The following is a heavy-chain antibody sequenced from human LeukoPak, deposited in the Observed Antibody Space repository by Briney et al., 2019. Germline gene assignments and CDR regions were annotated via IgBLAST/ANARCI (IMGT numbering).Heavy chain of an antibody. CDR2: IYYSGST. CDR1: GGSISSYY. D-gene: IGHD4-23*01. V-gene: IGHV4-39*07. Sequence: SETLSLTCTVSGGSISSYYWGWIRQPPGKGLEWIGSIYYSGSTYYNPSLKSRVTISVDTSKNQFSLKLSSVTAADTAVYYCARDHGGNSGDNWFDPWGQGTLVTVSS. CDR3: ARDHGGNSGDNWFDP. J-gene: IGHJ5*02.